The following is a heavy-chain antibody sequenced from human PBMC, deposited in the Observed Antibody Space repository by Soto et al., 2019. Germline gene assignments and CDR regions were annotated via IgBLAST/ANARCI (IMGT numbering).Heavy chain of an antibody. D-gene: IGHD3-3*01. CDR3: AREYLRGYDFWSGYYYDWFDR. J-gene: IGHJ5*02. CDR1: GGSFSGYY. CDR2: INHSGST. V-gene: IGHV4-34*01. Sequence: SETLSLTCAVYGGSFSGYYWSWIRQPPGKGLEWIGEINHSGSTNYNPSLKSRVTISVDTSKNQSSLKLSLVTAADMAVYYCAREYLRGYDFWSGYYYDWFDRWCQGILVTVSS.